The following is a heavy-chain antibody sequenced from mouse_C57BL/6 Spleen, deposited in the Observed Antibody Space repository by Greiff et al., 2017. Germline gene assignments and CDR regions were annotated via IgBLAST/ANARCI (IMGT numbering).Heavy chain of an antibody. CDR2: ISDGGSYT. D-gene: IGHD6-5*01. CDR3: ARDSLPGAMDY. Sequence: EVHLVESGGGLVKPGGSLKLSCAASGFTFSSYAMSWVRQTPEKRLEWVATISDGGSYTYYPDNVKGRFTISRDNAKNNLYLQMSHLKSEDTAMYYCARDSLPGAMDYWGQGTSVTVSS. CDR1: GFTFSSYA. J-gene: IGHJ4*01. V-gene: IGHV5-4*01.